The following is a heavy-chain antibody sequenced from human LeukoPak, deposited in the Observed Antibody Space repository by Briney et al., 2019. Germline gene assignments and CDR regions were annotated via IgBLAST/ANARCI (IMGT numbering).Heavy chain of an antibody. J-gene: IGHJ3*02. CDR2: IFYSGST. Sequence: PSETLSLTCTVSSGSISTSNYYWGWVRQPPGKALEWIGNIFYSGSTNYNPSLKSRVTISVDTSKDQFSLKLTSVTAADTAVYYCARGPYKYDGSGAFDIWGQGTMVTVSS. V-gene: IGHV4-61*05. CDR3: ARGPYKYDGSGAFDI. D-gene: IGHD3-22*01. CDR1: SGSISTSNYY.